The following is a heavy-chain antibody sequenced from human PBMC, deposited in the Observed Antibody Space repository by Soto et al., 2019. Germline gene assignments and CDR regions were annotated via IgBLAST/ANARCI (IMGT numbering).Heavy chain of an antibody. CDR1: GCSISSSSYY. Sequence: PSETLSLTCTVSGCSISSSSYYWGWIRQPPGKGLEWIGSIYYSGSTYYNPSLKSRVTISVDTSKNQFSLKLSSVTAADTAVYYCARQEGYYYYYMDVWGKGTTVTVSS. J-gene: IGHJ6*03. CDR2: IYYSGST. V-gene: IGHV4-39*01. CDR3: ARQEGYYYYYMDV.